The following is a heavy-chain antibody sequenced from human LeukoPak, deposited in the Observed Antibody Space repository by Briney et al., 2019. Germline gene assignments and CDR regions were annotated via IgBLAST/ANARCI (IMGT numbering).Heavy chain of an antibody. CDR2: ISSSGSTI. CDR3: ASESSGWSVGPDY. Sequence: GGSLRLSCAASGFTLSSYEMNWVRQAPGKGLEWVSYISSSGSTIYYADSVKGRFTISRDNAKNSLYLQMNSLRAEDTAVYYCASESSGWSVGPDYWGQGTLVTVSS. J-gene: IGHJ4*02. V-gene: IGHV3-48*03. D-gene: IGHD6-19*01. CDR1: GFTLSSYE.